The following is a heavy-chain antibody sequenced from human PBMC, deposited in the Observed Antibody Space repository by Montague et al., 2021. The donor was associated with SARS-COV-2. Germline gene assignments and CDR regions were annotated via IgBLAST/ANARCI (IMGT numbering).Heavy chain of an antibody. CDR3: ARYSYSGTYFGLNDAFDI. CDR1: GDSVSSNNAA. V-gene: IGHV6-1*01. J-gene: IGHJ3*02. D-gene: IGHD1-26*01. Sequence: CAISGDSVSSNNAAWNWIRQSPSRGLEWLGRTCYRPEWYFGYAISLRGRITINPDTSKNQFSLQLDSVTLDDTAVYYCARYSYSGTYFGLNDAFDIWGQGTLVTVSS. CDR2: TCYRPEWYF.